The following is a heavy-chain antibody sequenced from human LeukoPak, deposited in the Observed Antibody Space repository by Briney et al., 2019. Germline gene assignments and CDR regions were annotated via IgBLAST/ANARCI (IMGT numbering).Heavy chain of an antibody. Sequence: ASVKVSCKASGYTFTSYYMHWVRQAPGQGLEWMGIINPSGGSTSYAQKLQGRVTMTTDTSTSTAYMELRSLRSDDTAVYYCARGLLCSSTSCPKDYYYGMDVWGQGTTVTVSS. J-gene: IGHJ6*02. D-gene: IGHD2-2*01. CDR3: ARGLLCSSTSCPKDYYYGMDV. CDR2: INPSGGST. CDR1: GYTFTSYY. V-gene: IGHV1-46*01.